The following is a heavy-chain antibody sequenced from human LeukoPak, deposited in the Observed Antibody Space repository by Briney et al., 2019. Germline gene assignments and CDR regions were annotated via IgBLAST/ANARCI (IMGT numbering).Heavy chain of an antibody. Sequence: GGSLRLSCAASGFTFSNAWMSWVRQAPGKGLEWVANIKQDGSEKYYVDSVKGRFTISRDNAKNSLYLQMNSLRAEDTAVYYCARADSSGYYYPNYFDYWGQGTLVTVSS. CDR3: ARADSSGYYYPNYFDY. CDR2: IKQDGSEK. J-gene: IGHJ4*02. D-gene: IGHD3-22*01. CDR1: GFTFSNAW. V-gene: IGHV3-7*01.